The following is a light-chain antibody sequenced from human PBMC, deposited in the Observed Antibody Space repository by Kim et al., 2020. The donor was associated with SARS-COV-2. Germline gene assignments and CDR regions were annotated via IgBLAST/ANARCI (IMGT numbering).Light chain of an antibody. CDR3: QSYDSSLSGPNWV. V-gene: IGLV1-40*01. CDR2: GNS. CDR1: SSNIGAGYD. Sequence: QSVLTQPPSVFGAPGQRVTISCTGSSSNIGAGYDVHWYQQLPGTAPKLLIYGNSNRPSGVPDRFSGSKSGTSASLAITGLQAEDEADYYCQSYDSSLSGPNWVFGGGTQLTVL. J-gene: IGLJ3*02.